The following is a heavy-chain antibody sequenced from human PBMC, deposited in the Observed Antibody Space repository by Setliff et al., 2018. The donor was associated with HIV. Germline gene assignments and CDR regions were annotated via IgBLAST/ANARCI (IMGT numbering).Heavy chain of an antibody. CDR3: ARTRPHYVWGSCRVKGPTFDAFDI. D-gene: IGHD3-16*02. J-gene: IGHJ3*02. CDR1: GGTFSSYA. CDR2: IIPIFGTA. Sequence: SVKVSCKASGGTFSSYAISWVRQAPGQGLEWMGGIIPIFGTANYAQKFQGRVTITTDESTSTAYMELSSLRSEDTAVYYCARTRPHYVWGSCRVKGPTFDAFDIWGQGTMVTVS. V-gene: IGHV1-69*05.